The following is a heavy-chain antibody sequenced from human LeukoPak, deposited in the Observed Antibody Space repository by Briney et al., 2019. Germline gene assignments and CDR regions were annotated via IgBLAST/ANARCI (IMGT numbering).Heavy chain of an antibody. CDR1: GGSISSYY. D-gene: IGHD4-17*01. Sequence: SETLSLTCTVSGGSISSYYWSWIRQPPGKGLEWIGYIYYSGGTNYNPSLKRRVTISVDTSNNKFALKRSSVTAADTAVYYCARYMTTVTTFDHWGQGTLVTVSS. V-gene: IGHV4-59*01. J-gene: IGHJ4*02. CDR3: ARYMTTVTTFDH. CDR2: IYYSGGT.